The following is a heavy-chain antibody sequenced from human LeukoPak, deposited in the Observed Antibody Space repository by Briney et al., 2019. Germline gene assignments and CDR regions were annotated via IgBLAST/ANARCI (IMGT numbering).Heavy chain of an antibody. CDR3: ARDGIATAGPAVNWFDP. V-gene: IGHV3-30*01. CDR1: GFTFSSYA. J-gene: IGHJ5*02. CDR2: ISYDGSNK. D-gene: IGHD6-13*01. Sequence: PGGALRLSCAASGFTFSSYALHWVRQAPGKGLDWVAVISYDGSNKYYADSVKGRFTISRDNSKNTLYLQTNSLRAEDTAVYYCARDGIATAGPAVNWFDPWGQGTLVTVSS.